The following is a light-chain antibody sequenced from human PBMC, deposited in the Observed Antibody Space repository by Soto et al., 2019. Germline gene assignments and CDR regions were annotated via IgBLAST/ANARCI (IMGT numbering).Light chain of an antibody. J-gene: IGKJ1*01. CDR3: QESYSDSWT. V-gene: IGKV1-39*01. Sequence: DLQMTQSPSSLSASVGDRVTITCRASQNIGNYLNWYQQKPGKAPNLLIYASSSLQSGVPSRFGGSGSGTDFTLTVDSLQPEDFATYYCQESYSDSWTFGQGTKVEIK. CDR2: ASS. CDR1: QNIGNY.